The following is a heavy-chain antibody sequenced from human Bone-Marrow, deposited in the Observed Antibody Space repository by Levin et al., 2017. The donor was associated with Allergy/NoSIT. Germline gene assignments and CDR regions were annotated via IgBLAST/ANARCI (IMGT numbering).Heavy chain of an antibody. CDR2: IRSQADGGTA. CDR1: GFAFNPAY. Sequence: GGSLRLSCAASGFAFNPAYMNWVRQAAGKGLEWVGRIRSQADGGTADYAAPVKGRFTIPRDDSKNTLYLQMDSLKSEDTAVYYCTVHTNGWAYFNNWGQGTLVTVSS. V-gene: IGHV3-15*07. J-gene: IGHJ4*02. CDR3: TVHTNGWAYFNN. D-gene: IGHD2-8*01.